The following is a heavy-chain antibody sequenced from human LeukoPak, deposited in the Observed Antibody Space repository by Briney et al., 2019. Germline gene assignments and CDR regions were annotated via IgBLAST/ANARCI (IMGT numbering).Heavy chain of an antibody. J-gene: IGHJ5*02. CDR1: GGSISSYY. Sequence: SETLSLTCTASGGSISSYYWSWIRQPPGKGLEWIGYIYYSGSTNYNPSLKSRVTISVDTSKNQFSLKLSSVTAADTAVYYCARDGRVSFGHWFDPWGQGTLVTVSS. CDR3: ARDGRVSFGHWFDP. CDR2: IYYSGST. D-gene: IGHD3-10*01. V-gene: IGHV4-59*01.